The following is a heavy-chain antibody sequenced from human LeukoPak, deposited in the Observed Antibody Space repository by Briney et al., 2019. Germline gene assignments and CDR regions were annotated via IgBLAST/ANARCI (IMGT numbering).Heavy chain of an antibody. CDR3: ASASYADYGRFDY. Sequence: GGSLRLSCAASGFTFSSYGMHWVRQAPGKGLEWVAVIWYDGSNKYYADSVKGRFTISRDNSKNTLSLQMNSLRAEDTAVYFCASASYADYGRFDYWGQGTLVTVSS. CDR2: IWYDGSNK. D-gene: IGHD4-17*01. J-gene: IGHJ4*02. CDR1: GFTFSSYG. V-gene: IGHV3-30*19.